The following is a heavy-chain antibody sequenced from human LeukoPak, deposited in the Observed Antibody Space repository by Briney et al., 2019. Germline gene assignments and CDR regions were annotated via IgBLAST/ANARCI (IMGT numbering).Heavy chain of an antibody. J-gene: IGHJ4*02. V-gene: IGHV3-23*01. CDR3: AKQLGYCSDGSCYFPY. CDR1: GCTFSSSA. Sequence: GGFLRPSCAASGCTFSSSAMRWVRQAPGEGVGGGSGISNNGGYTYYADSVQGRFTISRDNSKSTLCLQMNSLRAEDTAVYYCAKQLGYCSDGSCYFPYWGQGTLVTVSS. D-gene: IGHD2-15*01. CDR2: ISNNGGYT.